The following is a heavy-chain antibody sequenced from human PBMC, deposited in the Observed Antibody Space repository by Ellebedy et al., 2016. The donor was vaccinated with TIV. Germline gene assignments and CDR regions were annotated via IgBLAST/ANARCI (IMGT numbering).Heavy chain of an antibody. CDR1: GGSISTSDYY. Sequence: MPSETLSLTCTVPGGSISTSDYYWNGIRQPPGKGREWIGSIYYSGSAYYNPSLKSRVTVSLDTSKNQFSLNLSSVTAADTAVYYCAREQALPSGRFDTWGQGTLVTVSS. CDR2: IYYSGSA. CDR3: AREQALPSGRFDT. V-gene: IGHV4-39*07. J-gene: IGHJ5*02. D-gene: IGHD6-25*01.